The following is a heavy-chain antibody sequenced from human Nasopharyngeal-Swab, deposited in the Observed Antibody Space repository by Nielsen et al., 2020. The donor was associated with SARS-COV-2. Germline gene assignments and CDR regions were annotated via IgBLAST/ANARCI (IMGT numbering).Heavy chain of an antibody. J-gene: IGHJ4*02. V-gene: IGHV3-11*04. Sequence: GESLKISCAASGFTFSDYYMSWIRQAPGKGLEWVSYISSSGSTIYYADSVKGRFTISRDNAKNSLYLQMNSLRAEDTAVYYCARGGYDFWSGYSYFDYWGQGTLVTVSS. CDR1: GFTFSDYY. CDR3: ARGGYDFWSGYSYFDY. CDR2: ISSSGSTI. D-gene: IGHD3-3*01.